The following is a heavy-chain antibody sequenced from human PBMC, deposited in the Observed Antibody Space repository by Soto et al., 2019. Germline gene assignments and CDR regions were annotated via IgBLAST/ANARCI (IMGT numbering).Heavy chain of an antibody. CDR2: TYYRSKWYY. CDR1: GDSVSSNSAG. CDR3: ARGEQYSGRIFDY. J-gene: IGHJ4*01. V-gene: IGHV6-1*01. D-gene: IGHD1-26*01. Sequence: SQTLSLTCAITGDSVSSNSAGWSWVRQSPSRGLEWLGRTYYRSKWYYEYAVSVRGRITINPDTSKNQYSLQLNSVTPEDTAVYFCARGEQYSGRIFDYWGQGTLVSVSS.